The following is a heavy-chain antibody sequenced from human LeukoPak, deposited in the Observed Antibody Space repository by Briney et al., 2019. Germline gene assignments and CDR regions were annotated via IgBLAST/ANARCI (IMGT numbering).Heavy chain of an antibody. V-gene: IGHV1-18*01. CDR2: ISAYNGIT. Sequence: RASVKVSCKASGYTFTSYGISWVRQAPGQGLEWMGWISAYNGITDYAQKFQGRVTMTTDTSTSTAYMELRSLRSDDTAVYYCARGPYYYDSHFDYWGQGTLVTVSS. J-gene: IGHJ4*02. CDR3: ARGPYYYDSHFDY. D-gene: IGHD3-22*01. CDR1: GYTFTSYG.